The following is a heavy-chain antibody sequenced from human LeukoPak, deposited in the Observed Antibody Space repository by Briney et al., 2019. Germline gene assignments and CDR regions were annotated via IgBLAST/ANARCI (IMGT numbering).Heavy chain of an antibody. Sequence: GGSLRRSCAASGFTFSNYWMSWVRQAPGKGLEWVANINQDESEKYYVDSVKGRFTISRDSSQNTLYLQMNSLRPEDTAVYYCARGSHSGYDYISYWGQGTLVTVSS. D-gene: IGHD5-12*01. V-gene: IGHV3-7*02. CDR1: GFTFSNYW. J-gene: IGHJ4*02. CDR3: ARGSHSGYDYISY. CDR2: INQDESEK.